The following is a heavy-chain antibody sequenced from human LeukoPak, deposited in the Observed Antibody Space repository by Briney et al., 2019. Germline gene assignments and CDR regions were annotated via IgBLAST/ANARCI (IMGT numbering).Heavy chain of an antibody. CDR3: ARRASGGYGHYFDY. V-gene: IGHV4-59*08. D-gene: IGHD5-12*01. J-gene: IGHJ4*02. Sequence: SETLSLTCTVPGGSISSYYWSWIRQPPGKGLEWIGYIYHSGSTNYNPSLKSRVTISADTSKNQFSLKLSSVTAADTAVYYCARRASGGYGHYFDYWGQGTLVTVSS. CDR1: GGSISSYY. CDR2: IYHSGST.